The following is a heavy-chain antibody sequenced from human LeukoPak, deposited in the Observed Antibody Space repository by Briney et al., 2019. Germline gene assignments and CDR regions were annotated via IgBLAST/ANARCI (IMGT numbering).Heavy chain of an antibody. CDR1: GFTFSSYG. Sequence: GGSLGLSCAASGFTFSSYGMSWVRQAPGKGLEWVSAISGSGGSTYYADSVKGRFTISRDNSKNTLYLQMNSLRAEDTAVYYCAKGSLVTTLFDYWGQGTLVTVSS. J-gene: IGHJ4*02. D-gene: IGHD2-21*02. CDR2: ISGSGGST. V-gene: IGHV3-23*01. CDR3: AKGSLVTTLFDY.